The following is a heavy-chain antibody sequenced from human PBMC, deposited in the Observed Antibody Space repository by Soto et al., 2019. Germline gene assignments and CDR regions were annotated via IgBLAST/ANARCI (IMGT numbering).Heavy chain of an antibody. CDR2: ISGSGGST. D-gene: IGHD5-18*01. CDR3: AKVRRGYSYGNEAYDF. V-gene: IGHV3-23*01. Sequence: PGGSLRLSCAASGFTFSSYAMAWVRQAPGGGLEWVSGISGSGGSTYYAGSVKGRFTILRDNSKNKLFLQMNSLRAEDTAVYNCAKVRRGYSYGNEAYDFWGQGTLVTAPQ. J-gene: IGHJ4*02. CDR1: GFTFSSYA.